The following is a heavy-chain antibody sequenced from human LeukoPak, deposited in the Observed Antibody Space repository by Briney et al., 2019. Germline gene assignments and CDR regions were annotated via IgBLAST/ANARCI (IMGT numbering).Heavy chain of an antibody. D-gene: IGHD3-22*01. CDR2: ISSSAISI. CDR3: VRDPVHSSGYLFYFDH. V-gene: IGHV3-48*03. Sequence: PGGSLRLSCAASGFTFSSYEFNWVRQAPGKGLEWVAYISSSAISIYYADSVRGRFTISRDNAKNSLYLQMNSLRAEDTAVYYCVRDPVHSSGYLFYFDHWGQGTLVTVSS. J-gene: IGHJ4*02. CDR1: GFTFSSYE.